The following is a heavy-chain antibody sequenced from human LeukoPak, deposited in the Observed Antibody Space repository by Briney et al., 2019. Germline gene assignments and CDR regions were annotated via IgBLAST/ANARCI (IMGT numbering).Heavy chain of an antibody. J-gene: IGHJ4*02. D-gene: IGHD2-2*02. V-gene: IGHV4-39*01. Sequence: SETLSLTCTVSGGSISSSSYYWGWIRQPPGKGLEWIGSIYYSGSTYYYPSLKSRVTISVDTSKNHFSLKLSSVTAADTAVYYCARLTSNIPKYFDYWGQGTLVTVSS. CDR3: ARLTSNIPKYFDY. CDR1: GGSISSSSYY. CDR2: IYYSGST.